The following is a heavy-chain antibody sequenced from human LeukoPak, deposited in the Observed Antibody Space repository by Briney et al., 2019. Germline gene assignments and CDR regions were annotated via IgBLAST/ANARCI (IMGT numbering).Heavy chain of an antibody. J-gene: IGHJ4*02. V-gene: IGHV4-34*01. CDR3: ARPPRGIAARPYYFDY. D-gene: IGHD6-6*01. CDR2: INHSGST. CDR1: GGSFSGYY. Sequence: PSETLSLTCAVYGGSFSGYYWSWIRQPPGKGLEWIGEINHSGSTNYNPSPKSRVTISVDTSKNQFSLKLSSVTAADTAVYYCARPPRGIAARPYYFDYWGQGTLVTVSS.